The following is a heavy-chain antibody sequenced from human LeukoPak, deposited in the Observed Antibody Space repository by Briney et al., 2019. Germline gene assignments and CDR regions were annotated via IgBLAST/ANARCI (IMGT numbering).Heavy chain of an antibody. CDR2: FDPEDGET. CDR1: GYTLTELS. V-gene: IGHV1-24*01. CDR3: ATASMSKTPDFDY. Sequence: ASVKVSCKVSGYTLTELSIHWVRQAPGKGLEWMGGFDPEDGETIYAQKFQGRVTMTEDTSTDTACMELSSLRSEDTAVYYCATASMSKTPDFDYWGQGTLVTVSS. J-gene: IGHJ4*02. D-gene: IGHD2/OR15-2a*01.